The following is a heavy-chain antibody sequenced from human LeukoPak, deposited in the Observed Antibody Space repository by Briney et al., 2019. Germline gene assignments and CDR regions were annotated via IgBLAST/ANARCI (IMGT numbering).Heavy chain of an antibody. V-gene: IGHV3-20*01. CDR1: GFTFDDYG. CDR3: ARVNQLLYVGAFDY. D-gene: IGHD2-2*02. CDR2: INWNGGST. J-gene: IGHJ4*02. Sequence: RPGGSLRLSCAASGFTFDDYGMSWVRQAPGKGLEWVSGINWNGGSTGYADSVKGRFTISRDNAKNSLYLQMNSLRAEDTASYHCARVNQLLYVGAFDYWGQGTLVAVSS.